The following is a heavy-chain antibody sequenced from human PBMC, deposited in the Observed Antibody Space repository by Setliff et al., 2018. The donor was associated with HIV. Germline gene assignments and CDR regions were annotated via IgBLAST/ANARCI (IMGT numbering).Heavy chain of an antibody. CDR1: GYTFTAYY. CDR2: IEPSSGGT. Sequence: RASVKVSCKASGYTFTAYYIHWVRQAPGHELQLMGRIEPSSGGTNYAQKFQGRVTMTRDTSISTAYMDLSRLRSDDTAVYYCARRVPPIPSGDLDYWGQGTLVTVSS. V-gene: IGHV1-2*06. D-gene: IGHD4-17*01. CDR3: ARRVPPIPSGDLDY. J-gene: IGHJ4*02.